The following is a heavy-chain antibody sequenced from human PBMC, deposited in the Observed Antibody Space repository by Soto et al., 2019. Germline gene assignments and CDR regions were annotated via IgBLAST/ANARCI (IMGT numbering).Heavy chain of an antibody. CDR3: ARGSAYSSSSDFDY. CDR1: GGSFSGYY. CDR2: INHSGST. J-gene: IGHJ4*02. Sequence: QVQLQQWGAGLLKPSETLSLTCAVYGGSFSGYYWSWIRQPPGKGLEWIGEINHSGSTNYNPSLKSRVTLSVDTSKNQFSLKLSSVTAADTAVYYCARGSAYSSSSDFDYWGQGTLVTVSS. D-gene: IGHD6-6*01. V-gene: IGHV4-34*01.